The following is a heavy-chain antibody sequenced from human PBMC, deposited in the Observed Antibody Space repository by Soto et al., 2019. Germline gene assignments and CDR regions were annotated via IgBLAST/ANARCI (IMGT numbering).Heavy chain of an antibody. CDR2: ISYDGSNK. V-gene: IGHV3-30*18. Sequence: GGSLKLSCAASGFTFSSYGMHWVRQAPGKGLEWVAVISYDGSNKYYADSVKGRFTISRDNSKNTLYLQMNSLRAEDTAVYYCAKVIDTAMVRGAFDIWGQGTMVTVSS. CDR1: GFTFSSYG. CDR3: AKVIDTAMVRGAFDI. J-gene: IGHJ3*02. D-gene: IGHD5-18*01.